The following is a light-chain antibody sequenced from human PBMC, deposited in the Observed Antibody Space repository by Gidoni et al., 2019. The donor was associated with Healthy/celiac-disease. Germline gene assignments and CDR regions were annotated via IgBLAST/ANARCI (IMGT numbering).Light chain of an antibody. V-gene: IGKV1-39*01. J-gene: IGKJ2*04. CDR1: QSISSY. CDR3: QQSYSTPMCS. Sequence: DIQMTKSTSSLSASVGDRVTITCRASQSISSYLNWYQQKPGKAPKLLIYAASSLQSGVPSRFSGSGSGTDFTLTISSLQPEDFATYYCQQSYSTPMCSFGQGTKLEIK. CDR2: AAS.